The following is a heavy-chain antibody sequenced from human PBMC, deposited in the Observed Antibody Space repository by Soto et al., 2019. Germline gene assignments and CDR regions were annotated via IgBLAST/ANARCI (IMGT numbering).Heavy chain of an antibody. V-gene: IGHV4-30-2*01. D-gene: IGHD2-2*01. CDR2: IYHIGVT. J-gene: IGHJ4*02. CDR1: GGSISSGGYS. CDR3: ARVGHCSSTSCYGVDY. Sequence: QLQLQESGSGLVKPSQTLSLTCAVSGGSISSGGYSWSWIRQPPGKGLEWIGYIYHIGVTYYNPSLKSRVTISVDRSKNQFSLKLSSVSAADTAVYYCARVGHCSSTSCYGVDYWGQGTLVTVSS.